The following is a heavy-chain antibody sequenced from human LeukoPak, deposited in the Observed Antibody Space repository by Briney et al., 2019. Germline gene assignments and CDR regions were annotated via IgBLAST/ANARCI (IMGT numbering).Heavy chain of an antibody. D-gene: IGHD1-26*01. V-gene: IGHV1-2*02. CDR2: INPNNGGT. CDR3: ARRKIVGPTIDP. Sequence: ASVNVSCKASGYIFTGYYMHWVRQAPVQGLEWMGWINPNNGGTNYAQKFQGRVTMTRDTSISTAYMELSRLRSDDTAVYYCARRKIVGPTIDPWGQGTLVTVSS. CDR1: GYIFTGYY. J-gene: IGHJ5*02.